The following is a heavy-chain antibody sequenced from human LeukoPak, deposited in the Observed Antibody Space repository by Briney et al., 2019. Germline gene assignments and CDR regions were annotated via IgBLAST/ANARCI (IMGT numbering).Heavy chain of an antibody. Sequence: AGGSLRLFCAASGFTLSNYDMNWVRQAPGKGLKWVSSISTSSRYIYYKDSVRGRFTISRDDAKNSLYLEMNSLRAEDTAVYYRARADCSSSTCYLRRSWFDPWGQGTLVTVSS. CDR3: ARADCSSSTCYLRRSWFDP. J-gene: IGHJ5*02. V-gene: IGHV3-21*01. CDR2: ISTSSRYI. D-gene: IGHD2-2*01. CDR1: GFTLSNYD.